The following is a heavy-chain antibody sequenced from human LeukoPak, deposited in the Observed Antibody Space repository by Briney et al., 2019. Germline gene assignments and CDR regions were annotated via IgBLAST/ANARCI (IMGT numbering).Heavy chain of an antibody. CDR3: ARGEYDFWSGYYWRENY. CDR1: GGSISSYY. D-gene: IGHD3-3*01. J-gene: IGHJ4*02. V-gene: IGHV4-4*08. CDR2: IYTSGST. Sequence: PSETLSLTCTVSGGSISSYYWSWIRQPPGKGLEWIGRIYTSGSTNYNPSLKSRVTISVDTSKNQFSLKLSSVTAADTAVYYCARGEYDFWSGYYWRENYWGQGTLVTVSS.